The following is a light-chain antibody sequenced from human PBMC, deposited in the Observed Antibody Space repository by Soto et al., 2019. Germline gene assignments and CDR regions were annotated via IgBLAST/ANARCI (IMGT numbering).Light chain of an antibody. Sequence: DIQMTQSPSTLSAFVGDRVTITCRASQSISSWLAWYQQKPGEAPKLLINKASTLESGVPSRFSGSGSGTEFTLTISSLQPDDFATYYCQQYNTYSTFGQGTKWIS. CDR2: KAS. V-gene: IGKV1-5*03. CDR1: QSISSW. CDR3: QQYNTYST. J-gene: IGKJ1*01.